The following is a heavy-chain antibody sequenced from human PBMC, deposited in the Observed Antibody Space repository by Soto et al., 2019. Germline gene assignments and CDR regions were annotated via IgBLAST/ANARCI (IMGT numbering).Heavy chain of an antibody. V-gene: IGHV1-69*01. CDR2: IIPIFGTA. CDR1: GGTFSSYA. D-gene: IGHD3-9*01. Sequence: QVQLVQSGAEVKKPGSSVKVSCKASGGTFSSYAISWVRQAPGQGLEWMGGIIPIFGTANHAQKFQGRVTITADESTSTAYMELSSLRSEDTAVYYCAREGGSYDILTGYPGKGDFDYWGQGTLVTVSS. J-gene: IGHJ4*02. CDR3: AREGGSYDILTGYPGKGDFDY.